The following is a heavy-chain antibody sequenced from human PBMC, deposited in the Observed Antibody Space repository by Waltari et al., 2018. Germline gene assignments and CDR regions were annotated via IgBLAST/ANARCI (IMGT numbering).Heavy chain of an antibody. D-gene: IGHD4-17*01. V-gene: IGHV3-7*01. CDR2: IKQDGSEK. Sequence: EVQLVESGGGLVQPGGSLRLSCAASGFTFSSYWMSWVRQAPGKGLEWVANIKQDGSEKYYVDSVKGRFTIARDNAKNSLYLQMNSLRAEDTAVYYCARGIYGDYLEDGAFDIWGQGTMVTVSS. CDR3: ARGIYGDYLEDGAFDI. CDR1: GFTFSSYW. J-gene: IGHJ3*02.